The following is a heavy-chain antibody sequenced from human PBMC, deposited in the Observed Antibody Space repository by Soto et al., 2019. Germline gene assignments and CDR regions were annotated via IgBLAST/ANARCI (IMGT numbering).Heavy chain of an antibody. V-gene: IGHV4-39*01. Sequence: QLQLQESGPGLVKPSETLSLTCTVSGGSISSSSYYWVWIRQPPGQGLEWIGSIYYSGSTYYNPSLKSRVTLSVDTSKNQFSLKLSSVTAADTAVYYCARFDEKVGTFDPWGQGTLVTVSS. J-gene: IGHJ5*02. D-gene: IGHD1-26*01. CDR2: IYYSGST. CDR1: GGSISSSSYY. CDR3: ARFDEKVGTFDP.